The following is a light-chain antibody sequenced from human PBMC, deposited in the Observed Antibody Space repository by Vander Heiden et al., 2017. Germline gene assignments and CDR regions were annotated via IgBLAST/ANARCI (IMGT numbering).Light chain of an antibody. CDR3: QQSYGAPYN. J-gene: IGKJ2*01. CDR2: AAS. CDR1: ERIDHY. Sequence: DIQMTQSPPSLSASSGDRVTITCRASERIDHYLNWYRQKPGKGPELLIYAASNLQSWVPSRFSGSGSGTDFTLTIASLRPEDFATYYCQQSYGAPYNFGQGTKLE. V-gene: IGKV1-39*01.